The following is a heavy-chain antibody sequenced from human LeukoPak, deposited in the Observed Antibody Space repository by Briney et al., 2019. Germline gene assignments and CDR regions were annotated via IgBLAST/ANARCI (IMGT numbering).Heavy chain of an antibody. CDR3: ARDGTYCTNGVCPGYWFDP. CDR2: IYPRDGST. D-gene: IGHD2-8*01. V-gene: IGHV1-46*01. J-gene: IGHJ5*02. Sequence: ASVKVSCKASGYTFTSNYIHWVRQAPGQGLEWMGMIYPRDGSTSYAQKFQGRVTMTRDTSTSTVYMELSSLRSEDTAVYYCARDGTYCTNGVCPGYWFDPWGQGTLVTVSS. CDR1: GYTFTSNY.